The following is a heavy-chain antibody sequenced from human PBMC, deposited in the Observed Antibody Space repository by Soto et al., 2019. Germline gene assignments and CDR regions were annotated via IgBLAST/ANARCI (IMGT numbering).Heavy chain of an antibody. CDR1: GFSLSTSGVG. V-gene: IGHV2-5*02. CDR2: IYWDDDK. D-gene: IGHD3-3*01. CDR3: AQAQHYDFWSGYTYYFDY. Sequence: SGPTLVNPTQTLTLTCTFSGFSLSTSGVGVGWIRQPPGKALEWLALIYWDDDKRYSPSLKSRLTITKDTSKNQVVLTMTNMDPVDTATYYCAQAQHYDFWSGYTYYFDYWGQGTLVTVSS. J-gene: IGHJ4*02.